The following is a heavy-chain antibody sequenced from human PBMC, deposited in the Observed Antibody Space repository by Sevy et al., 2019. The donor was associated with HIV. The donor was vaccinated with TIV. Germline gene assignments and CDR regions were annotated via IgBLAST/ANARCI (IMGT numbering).Heavy chain of an antibody. CDR3: ARDPRLRYSDWYGYFDY. D-gene: IGHD3-9*01. CDR2: ISSSSSTI. CDR1: GFTFSSYS. V-gene: IGHV3-48*02. J-gene: IGHJ4*02. Sequence: GGSLRLSCAASGFTFSSYSMNWVRQAPGKGLEWVSYISSSSSTIYYADSVKGRFTISRVNAKNSLYLQMNSLRDEDTAVYYCARDPRLRYSDWYGYFDYWGQGTLVTVSS.